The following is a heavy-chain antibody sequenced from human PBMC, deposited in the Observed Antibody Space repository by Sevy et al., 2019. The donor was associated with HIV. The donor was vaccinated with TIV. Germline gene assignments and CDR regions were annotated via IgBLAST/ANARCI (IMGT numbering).Heavy chain of an antibody. V-gene: IGHV3-23*01. CDR2: ISGTGDNT. Sequence: GGSLRLSCTASGFTFSSFAMGWVRQAPGKGLDWISVISGTGDNTYYAHSVKGRFTISRDNSKNTLFLQMNSLRAEDTAIFYCAKKMGRGSGMAFLVDYWGQGTLVTVSS. CDR1: GFTFSSFA. J-gene: IGHJ4*02. D-gene: IGHD5-18*01. CDR3: AKKMGRGSGMAFLVDY.